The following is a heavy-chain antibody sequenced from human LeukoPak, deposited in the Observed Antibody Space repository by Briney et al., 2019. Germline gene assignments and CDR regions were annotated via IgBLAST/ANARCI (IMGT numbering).Heavy chain of an antibody. D-gene: IGHD3-22*01. CDR2: ISYDGSNK. J-gene: IGHJ6*01. CDR3: ASGPLNTMIVGIKDYYY. V-gene: IGHV3-30*04. CDR1: GFTFSSYA. Sequence: PGGSLRLSCAASGFTFSSYAMHWVRQAPGKGLEWVAVISYDGSNKYYADSVKGRFTISRDNSKNTLYLQMNSLRAEDTAVYYCASGPLNTMIVGIKDYYY.